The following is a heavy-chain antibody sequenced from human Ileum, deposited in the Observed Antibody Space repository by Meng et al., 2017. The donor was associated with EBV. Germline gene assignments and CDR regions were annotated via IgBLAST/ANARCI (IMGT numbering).Heavy chain of an antibody. J-gene: IGHJ4*02. CDR3: ARVRVIPAAIGFDY. CDR2: IYRGGGT. D-gene: IGHD2-2*02. CDR1: GGSISSSDW. V-gene: IGHV4-4*02. Sequence: VQRAESGPGLVKPSGTLSLPCAGSGGSISSSDWWSWVRQPPGKGLEWIGEIYRGGGTNYNASLKSRVTISVDTSKNHFSLKLNSVTAADTAVYYCARVRVIPAAIGFDYWGQGTLVTVSS.